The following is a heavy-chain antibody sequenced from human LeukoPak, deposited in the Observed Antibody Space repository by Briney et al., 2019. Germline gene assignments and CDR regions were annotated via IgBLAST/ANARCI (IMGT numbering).Heavy chain of an antibody. D-gene: IGHD6-19*01. J-gene: IGHJ4*02. Sequence: GGSLRLSCAASGFTFSSYAMSWVRQAPGKGLEWVSAISGSGGSTYYADSVKGRFTISRDNSRNTLYLQMNSLRAEDTAVYYCAKTRIAVAGPYYFDYWGQGTLVTVSS. CDR1: GFTFSSYA. V-gene: IGHV3-23*01. CDR3: AKTRIAVAGPYYFDY. CDR2: ISGSGGST.